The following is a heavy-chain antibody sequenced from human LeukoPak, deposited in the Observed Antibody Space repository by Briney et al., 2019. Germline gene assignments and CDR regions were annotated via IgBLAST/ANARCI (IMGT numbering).Heavy chain of an antibody. CDR2: IYHSGST. Sequence: SETLSLTCAVSGYSISSGYYWGWIRQPPGKGLEWIGSIYHSGSTYYNPSLKSRVTISVDTSKNQFSLKLSSVTAADTAVYYCAGHGLTFPHFDYWGQGTLVTVSS. CDR1: GYSISSGYY. D-gene: IGHD3-16*01. J-gene: IGHJ4*02. CDR3: AGHGLTFPHFDY. V-gene: IGHV4-38-2*01.